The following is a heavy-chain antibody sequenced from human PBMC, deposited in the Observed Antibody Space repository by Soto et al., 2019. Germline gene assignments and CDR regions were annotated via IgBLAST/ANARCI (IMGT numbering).Heavy chain of an antibody. CDR1: GFTFSNYA. CDR3: EKADCSEVHCFVRDI. D-gene: IGHD2-21*01. Sequence: GVSLRLSCKASGFTFSNYAMSWVRQAPGKGLDWVAIIRGSGDTTSYADSVKGRFTISRDNSKNTLYVQMNSLRPDDSGIYYCEKADCSEVHCFVRDIWGEGTLVTGSS. CDR2: IRGSGDTT. J-gene: IGHJ4*02. V-gene: IGHV3-23*01.